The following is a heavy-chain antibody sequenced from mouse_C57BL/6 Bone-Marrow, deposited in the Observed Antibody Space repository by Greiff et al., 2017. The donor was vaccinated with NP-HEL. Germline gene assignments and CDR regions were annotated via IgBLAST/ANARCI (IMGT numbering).Heavy chain of an antibody. V-gene: IGHV1-55*01. CDR1: GYTFTSYW. J-gene: IGHJ4*01. CDR3: ALHYYYGSSYDAMDY. D-gene: IGHD1-1*01. CDR2: IYPGSGST. Sequence: VQLQQPGAELVKPGASVKMSCKASGYTFTSYWITWVKQRPGQGLEWIGDIYPGSGSTNYNEKFKSKATLTVDTSSSTAYMQLSSLTSEDSAVYYCALHYYYGSSYDAMDYWGQGTSVTVSS.